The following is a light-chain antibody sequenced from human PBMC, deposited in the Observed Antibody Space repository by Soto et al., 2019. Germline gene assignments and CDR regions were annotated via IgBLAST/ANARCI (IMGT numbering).Light chain of an antibody. CDR1: QSVGSN. CDR3: QQYNNWPPDRT. CDR2: GAS. Sequence: DIVMTQSPATLSVSPGDRATLSCRASQSVGSNLAWYQQKPGQAPRLLIYGASTRDTGIPARFSGSGSGTDFTLTIRSLQSEDFAIYFCQQYNNWPPDRTFGQGTKVEIK. V-gene: IGKV3-15*01. J-gene: IGKJ1*01.